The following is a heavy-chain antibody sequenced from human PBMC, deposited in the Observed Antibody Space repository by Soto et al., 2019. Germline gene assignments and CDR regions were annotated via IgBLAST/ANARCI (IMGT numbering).Heavy chain of an antibody. CDR1: GGSISSGGYY. CDR3: ARDLTPYCSGGSCYSAFDI. Sequence: QVRLQESGPGLVKPSQTLSLTCTVSGGSISSGGYYWSWIRQHPGKGLEWIGYIYYSGSTYYNPSLKSRVTISVDTSKNQFSLKLSSVTAADTAVYYCARDLTPYCSGGSCYSAFDIWGQGTMVTVSS. D-gene: IGHD2-15*01. CDR2: IYYSGST. J-gene: IGHJ3*02. V-gene: IGHV4-31*03.